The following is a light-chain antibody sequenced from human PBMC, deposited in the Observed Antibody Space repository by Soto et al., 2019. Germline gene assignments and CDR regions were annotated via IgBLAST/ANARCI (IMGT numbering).Light chain of an antibody. CDR2: GAS. J-gene: IGKJ1*01. V-gene: IGKV3-15*01. CDR1: QSVSYD. CDR3: LHYKDWPRWT. Sequence: EIVLTQSPATLSVSPGERATLSCRASQSVSYDLAWYQHRPGQTPRLIIYGASTTATGIPARFGGSGSGTEFTLTIDSLQSEDFAVYYCLHYKDWPRWTFGQGTKVDIK.